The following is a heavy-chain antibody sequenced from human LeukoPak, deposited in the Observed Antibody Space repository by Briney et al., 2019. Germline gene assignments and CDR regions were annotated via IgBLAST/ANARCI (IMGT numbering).Heavy chain of an antibody. Sequence: GGSLRLSCAASGFTFSSYAMSWVRQAPGKGLEWVSAISGSGGSTYYADSVKGRFTISRDNSKNTLYLQMNSQRAEDTAVYYCAKGRFQYQLLGDVDYWGQGTLVTVSS. CDR3: AKGRFQYQLLGDVDY. V-gene: IGHV3-23*01. CDR2: ISGSGGST. J-gene: IGHJ4*02. CDR1: GFTFSSYA. D-gene: IGHD2-2*01.